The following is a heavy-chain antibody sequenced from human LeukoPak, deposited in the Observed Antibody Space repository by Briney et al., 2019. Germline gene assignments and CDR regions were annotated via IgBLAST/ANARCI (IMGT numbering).Heavy chain of an antibody. Sequence: AETLPLTCTVSGGSISSYYWSWIRQPPGKGLEWIGYIYYSGSTNYNPSLKSRVTISVDTSKNQFSLKLSSVTAADTAVYYCARDILTGYYSGWFDPWGQGTLVPVSS. CDR1: GGSISSYY. CDR2: IYYSGST. D-gene: IGHD3-9*01. CDR3: ARDILTGYYSGWFDP. J-gene: IGHJ5*02. V-gene: IGHV4-59*01.